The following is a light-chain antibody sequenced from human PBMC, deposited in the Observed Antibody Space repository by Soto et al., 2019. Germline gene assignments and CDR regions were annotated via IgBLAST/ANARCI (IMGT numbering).Light chain of an antibody. J-gene: IGKJ1*01. V-gene: IGKV3-20*01. CDR2: RAS. CDR3: QQYGSSPRT. CDR1: QSVNNNY. Sequence: EIVLTQSPGTLSLSPGERATLSCRASQSVNNNYVAWYQQKPGQAPRLLIFRASNKATGIPDRFSGSGSGTEFILTISGLQPDDFAVYYCQQYGSSPRTFGQGTKVDIK.